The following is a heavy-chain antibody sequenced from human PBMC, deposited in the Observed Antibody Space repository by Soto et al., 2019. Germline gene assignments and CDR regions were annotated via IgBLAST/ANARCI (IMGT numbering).Heavy chain of an antibody. CDR3: TTDEEDHGNDGDFDY. CDR2: TKNKGTT. CDR1: GLPFSKAW. D-gene: IGHD1-1*01. Sequence: SLRLSCAASGLPFSKAWMSWVRQAPGKGLEWVGRTKNKGTTDYAAPVKDRFTISRDDSQNMVYLQMDSLKTEDTAVYYCTTDEEDHGNDGDFDYWGQGTLVTVSS. V-gene: IGHV3-15*01. J-gene: IGHJ4*02.